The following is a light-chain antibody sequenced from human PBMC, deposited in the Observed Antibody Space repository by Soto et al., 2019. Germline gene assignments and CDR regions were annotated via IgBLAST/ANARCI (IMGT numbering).Light chain of an antibody. CDR1: QSVYSNY. J-gene: IGKJ1*01. CDR2: GAS. CDR3: QHYGTSMWT. Sequence: EIVLTQSPDTLSLSPGERATLSCRASQSVYSNYLAWYQQKPGQAPRPLIYGASSRATGIPDRFSGSVSGTDFTLTISRLEPEDFTVYYCQHYGTSMWTFGQGTKVDIK. V-gene: IGKV3-20*01.